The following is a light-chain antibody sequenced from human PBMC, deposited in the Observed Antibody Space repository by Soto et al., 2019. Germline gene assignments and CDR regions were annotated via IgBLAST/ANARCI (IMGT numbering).Light chain of an antibody. Sequence: DIVMTQSPDSLAVSLGERATINCKSSQSVIHSSNNRSYLAWYQQKPGQPPKLLIYWASTRESGVPDRFSGSGSGTDFTLTISSLQAEDVAVYYCQQYYSTPPFGQGTRLEIK. CDR3: QQYYSTPP. J-gene: IGKJ5*01. V-gene: IGKV4-1*01. CDR2: WAS. CDR1: QSVIHSSNNRSY.